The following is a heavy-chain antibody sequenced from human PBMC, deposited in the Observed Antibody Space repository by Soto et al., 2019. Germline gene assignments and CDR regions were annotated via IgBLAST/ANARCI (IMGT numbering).Heavy chain of an antibody. V-gene: IGHV4-34*01. J-gene: IGHJ4*02. CDR1: GGSFRGYY. CDR2: INNSGST. CDR3: ARGLFRHYCTNGVCYSPSIVHDVGFDY. Sequence: SETLSLTCAVYGGSFRGYYWSWIRQPPGKGLEWIGEINNSGSTNYSPSLKSRVTISVDTSKSQFSLRLNSVSAADTAVYYCARGLFRHYCTNGVCYSPSIVHDVGFDYWGQGTMVTVSS. D-gene: IGHD2-8*01.